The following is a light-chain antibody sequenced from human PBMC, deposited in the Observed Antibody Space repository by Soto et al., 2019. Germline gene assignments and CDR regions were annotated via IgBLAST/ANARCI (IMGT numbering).Light chain of an antibody. J-gene: IGLJ2*01. Sequence: SSELTQPPSVSVAPGQTARITCGGNNIGSKSVHWCQQKPGQAPVLVVYDDSDRPSGIPERFSGSNSGNTATLTISRVEAGDEADYYCQVWDSSSDHPVVFGGGTKLTVL. CDR1: NIGSKS. CDR2: DDS. CDR3: QVWDSSSDHPVV. V-gene: IGLV3-21*02.